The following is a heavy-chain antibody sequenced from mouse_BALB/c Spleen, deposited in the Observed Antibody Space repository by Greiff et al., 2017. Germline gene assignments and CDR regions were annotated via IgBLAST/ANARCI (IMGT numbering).Heavy chain of an antibody. CDR2: INPSNGGT. CDR1: GYTFTSYY. Sequence: VQLQQSGAELVKPGASVKLSCKASGYTFTSYYMYWVKQRPGQGLEWIGEINPSNGGTNFNEKFKSKATLTVDKSSSTAYMQLSSLTSEDSAVYYCTRGYYGSSPSMGYWGQGTSVTVSS. D-gene: IGHD1-1*01. CDR3: TRGYYGSSPSMGY. V-gene: IGHV1S81*02. J-gene: IGHJ4*01.